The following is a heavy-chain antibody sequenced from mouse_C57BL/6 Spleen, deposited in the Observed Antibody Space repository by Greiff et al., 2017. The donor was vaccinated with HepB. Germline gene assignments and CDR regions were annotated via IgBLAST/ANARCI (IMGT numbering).Heavy chain of an antibody. Sequence: VQLQQSGAELARPGASVKMSCKASGYTFTSYTMHWVKQSPGQGLEWIGYINPSSGYTKYNQKFKDKATLTADKSSSTAYMQLSSLTSEDSAVYYCARFAGTAWYFDVWGTGTTVTVSS. CDR2: INPSSGYT. CDR1: GYTFTSYT. CDR3: ARFAGTAWYFDV. J-gene: IGHJ1*03. V-gene: IGHV1-4*01. D-gene: IGHD4-1*01.